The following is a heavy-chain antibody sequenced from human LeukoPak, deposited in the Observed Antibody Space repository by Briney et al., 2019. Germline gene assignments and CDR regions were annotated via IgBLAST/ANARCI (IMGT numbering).Heavy chain of an antibody. J-gene: IGHJ4*02. CDR2: VSYDESNK. CDR3: AKGPGSYYYDSTGYFDY. V-gene: IGHV3-30*18. CDR1: GFTFSRYG. D-gene: IGHD3-22*01. Sequence: PGGSLRLSCEASGFTFSRYGMHWVRQAPGKGLEWVTVVSYDESNKFYAASVRGRFTISRDNSKNTLYLQMNSLRAEDTAVYYCAKGPGSYYYDSTGYFDYWGRGTLVTVSS.